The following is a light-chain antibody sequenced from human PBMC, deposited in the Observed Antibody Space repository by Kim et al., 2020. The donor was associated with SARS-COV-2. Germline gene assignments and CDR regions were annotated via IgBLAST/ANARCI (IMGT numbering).Light chain of an antibody. J-gene: IGLJ1*01. Sequence: SYELTQPPSLSVSPGQTASIPCSGDRLRNKYVAWYQQKPGQSPVLVIYQDTKRPSGIPERFSGSNSGNTATLTISETQPLDEADYYCQAWDSITYVFGAGTKVTVL. CDR2: QDT. CDR3: QAWDSITYV. V-gene: IGLV3-1*01. CDR1: RLRNKY.